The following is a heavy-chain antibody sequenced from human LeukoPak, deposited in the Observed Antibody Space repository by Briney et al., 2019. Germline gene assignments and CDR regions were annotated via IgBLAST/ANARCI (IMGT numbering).Heavy chain of an antibody. CDR1: GFTFSSYS. V-gene: IGHV3-21*01. D-gene: IGHD4-11*01. Sequence: GGSLRLSCAASGFTFSSYSMNWVRQAPGKGLEWVSSISSSSSYIYYADSVKGRFTISRDNAKNSLYLQMNSLRAEDTAVYYCARGSSVTANNFDYWGQGTLVTVSS. CDR3: ARGSSVTANNFDY. J-gene: IGHJ4*02. CDR2: ISSSSSYI.